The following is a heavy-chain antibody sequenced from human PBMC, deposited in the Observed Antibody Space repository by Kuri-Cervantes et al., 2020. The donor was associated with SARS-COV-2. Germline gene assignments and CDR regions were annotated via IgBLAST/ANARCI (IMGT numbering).Heavy chain of an antibody. CDR1: GFTFSSYS. CDR2: ISSSSSYI. V-gene: IGHV3-21*01. Sequence: GESLKISCAASGFTFSSYSMNWVRQAPGKGLEWVSSISSSSSYIYYADSVKGRFTISRDNAKNSLYLHMNSLRAEDTAVYYCARAQRGLMVALDYWGQGTLVTVSS. J-gene: IGHJ4*02. CDR3: ARAQRGLMVALDY. D-gene: IGHD5-12*01.